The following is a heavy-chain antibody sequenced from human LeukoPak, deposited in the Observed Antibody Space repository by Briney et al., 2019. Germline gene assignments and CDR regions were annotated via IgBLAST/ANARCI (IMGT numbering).Heavy chain of an antibody. J-gene: IGHJ4*02. CDR2: IYYSGST. CDR3: ARFGSLREPIHDY. Sequence: SETLSLTCTASGGSISSYYWSWIRQPPGKGLEWIGYIYYSGSTNYNPSLKSRVTISVDTSKNQFSLKLSSMTAADTAVYYCARFGSLREPIHDYWGQGTLVTVSS. V-gene: IGHV4-59*01. CDR1: GGSISSYY. D-gene: IGHD3-16*01.